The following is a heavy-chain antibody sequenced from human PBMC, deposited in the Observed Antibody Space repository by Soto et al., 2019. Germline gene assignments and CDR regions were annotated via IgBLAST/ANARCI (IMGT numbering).Heavy chain of an antibody. D-gene: IGHD3-10*01. CDR3: ARAGNEYGVDV. Sequence: SETLSLTCTVSGGSISSFYWSWIRQSAGKGLEWLGRFYTTGITNYNPSLKSRLSMSEDTSKNQLSLRLTSVTAADTGVYYCARAGNEYGVDVWGQGTTVTVSS. V-gene: IGHV4-4*07. CDR2: FYTTGIT. J-gene: IGHJ6*02. CDR1: GGSISSFY.